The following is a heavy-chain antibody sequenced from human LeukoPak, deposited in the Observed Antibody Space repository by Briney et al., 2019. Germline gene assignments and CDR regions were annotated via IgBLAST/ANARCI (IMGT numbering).Heavy chain of an antibody. Sequence: GGSLRLSCAASGFTVSSNYMSWVRQAPGKGLEWVSVIYSGGSTYYADSVKGRFTISRDNSKNTLYLQMNSLRAEDTAVYYCASGVEMATIIVGYWGQGTLVTVSS. V-gene: IGHV3-66*01. D-gene: IGHD5-24*01. CDR3: ASGVEMATIIVGY. CDR1: GFTVSSNY. J-gene: IGHJ4*02. CDR2: IYSGGST.